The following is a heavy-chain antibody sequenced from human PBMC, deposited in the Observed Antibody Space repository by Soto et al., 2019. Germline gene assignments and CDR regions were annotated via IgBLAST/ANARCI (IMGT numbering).Heavy chain of an antibody. V-gene: IGHV3-30*03. CDR2: ISYDGSSK. D-gene: IGHD1-26*01. Sequence: QVQLVESGGGVVQPGRSLRLSCAASGFTFSANALHWVRQAPGKGLEWVAFISYDGSSKHYAVSVKGRFTISRDNSKNTLYLEMNSLRTEDTAVYYCARRVGDTDYWGQRTLVTVSS. J-gene: IGHJ4*02. CDR3: ARRVGDTDY. CDR1: GFTFSANA.